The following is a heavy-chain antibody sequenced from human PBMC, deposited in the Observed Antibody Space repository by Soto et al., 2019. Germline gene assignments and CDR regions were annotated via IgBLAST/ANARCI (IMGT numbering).Heavy chain of an antibody. CDR3: ASGTYYDFWSGDWYFDL. J-gene: IGHJ2*01. V-gene: IGHV1-69*01. CDR2: IIPIFGTA. D-gene: IGHD3-3*01. CDR1: GGTFSSYA. Sequence: QVQLVQSGAAVKKPGSSVKVSCKASGGTFSSYAISWVRQAPGQGLEWMGGIIPIFGTANYAQKLQGRVTITADEATSTAYMELSSLRSEDTAVYYCASGTYYDFWSGDWYFDLWGRGTLVTVSS.